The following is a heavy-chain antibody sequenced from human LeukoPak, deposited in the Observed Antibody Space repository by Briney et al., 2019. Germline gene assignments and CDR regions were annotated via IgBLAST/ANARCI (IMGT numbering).Heavy chain of an antibody. CDR1: GVTISSSY. CDR3: AGVRTGSSAL. J-gene: IGHJ3*01. CDR2: ISSGGDT. Sequence: GGSLRLSCADAGVTISSSYWTWVRQAPGKGLEWVSVISSGGDTYYADSVKGRLTISRGSSKNKPSLQMNNLRGEDTAVFYCAGVRTGSSALGGQGPMVTVSS. V-gene: IGHV3-66*01. D-gene: IGHD1-1*01.